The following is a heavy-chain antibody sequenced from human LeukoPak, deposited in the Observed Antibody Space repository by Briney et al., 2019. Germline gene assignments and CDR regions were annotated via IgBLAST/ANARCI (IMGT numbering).Heavy chain of an antibody. J-gene: IGHJ4*02. Sequence: GGSLRLSCAASGLTFSSHAMSWVRQAPGKGLEWVSAITSGSGSNVYYTDSLKGRFTISRDNSKNTLYLHMNSLRAEDTAVYYCARHGSWSFDYWGQGTLLTVSA. V-gene: IGHV3-23*01. D-gene: IGHD6-13*01. CDR1: GLTFSSHA. CDR3: ARHGSWSFDY. CDR2: ITSGSGSNV.